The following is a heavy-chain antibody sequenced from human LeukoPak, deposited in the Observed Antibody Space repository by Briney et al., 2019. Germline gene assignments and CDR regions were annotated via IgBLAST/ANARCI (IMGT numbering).Heavy chain of an antibody. Sequence: KPSETLSLTCAVYGGSFSGYYWSWIRQPPGKGLEWIGEINHSESINYNPSLKSRVTISVDTSKNQFSLKLSSVTAADTAVYYCARSAGYYLPNPWGQGTLVTVSS. CDR2: INHSESI. D-gene: IGHD3-10*02. CDR1: GGSFSGYY. V-gene: IGHV4-34*01. J-gene: IGHJ5*02. CDR3: ARSAGYYLPNP.